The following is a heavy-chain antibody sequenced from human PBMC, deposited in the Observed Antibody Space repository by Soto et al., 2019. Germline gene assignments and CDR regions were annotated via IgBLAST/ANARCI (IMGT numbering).Heavy chain of an antibody. CDR2: ISSSSSYT. CDR3: ARDHHRYSGYDYVDY. D-gene: IGHD5-12*01. Sequence: QVQLVESGGDLVKPGGSLRLSCAASGFTFSDYYMSWIRQAPGKGLEWVSYISSSSSYTNYADSVKGRFTISRDNAKNSLYLQMNSLRAEDTAVYYCARDHHRYSGYDYVDYWGQGTLVTVSS. J-gene: IGHJ4*02. V-gene: IGHV3-11*05. CDR1: GFTFSDYY.